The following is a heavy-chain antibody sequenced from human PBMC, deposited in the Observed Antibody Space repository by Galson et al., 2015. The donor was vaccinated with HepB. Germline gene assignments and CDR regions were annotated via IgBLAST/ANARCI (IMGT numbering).Heavy chain of an antibody. V-gene: IGHV1-69*04. CDR2: IIPILNIA. Sequence: SCKASGGTFSSYAISWVRQAPGQGLEWMGRIIPILNIANYAQKFQGRVTITADKSTSTAYMELSSLRSGDTAVYYCASGSSTRYESYYYYMDVWGKGTTVTVSS. D-gene: IGHD2-2*01. CDR3: ASGSSTRYESYYYYMDV. CDR1: GGTFSSYA. J-gene: IGHJ6*03.